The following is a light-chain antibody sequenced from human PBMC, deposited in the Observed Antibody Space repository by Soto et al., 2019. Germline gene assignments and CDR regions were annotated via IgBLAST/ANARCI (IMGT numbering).Light chain of an antibody. J-gene: IGKJ1*01. CDR3: QQYHSFST. CDR2: KTS. CDR1: QSLDSW. V-gene: IGKV1-5*03. Sequence: DIQMTQSPSTLFASVEDRVTITCRASQSLDSWLAWYQQKPGKPPKLLIYKTSILEFGVPSSFSGSGSGTLFTLTISSLQPDDFATYYCQQYHSFSTFGQGTKVEIK.